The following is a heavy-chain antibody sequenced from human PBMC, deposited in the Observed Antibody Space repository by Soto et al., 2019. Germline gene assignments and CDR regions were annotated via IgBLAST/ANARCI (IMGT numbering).Heavy chain of an antibody. V-gene: IGHV1-69*01. CDR2: LITIFGTA. CDR3: AREEPGYCSSTSCFSSTRYYYYGMDV. Sequence: QVQLVQSGAEVKKPGSSVKVSCKAYGGTFSSYAISWVRPAPGQGLEWMGWLITIFGTANYAQKFKGRVTITEDESTSTAYMELSSLRSEDTAVYYCAREEPGYCSSTSCFSSTRYYYYGMDVWGQGTTVTVSS. D-gene: IGHD2-2*01. J-gene: IGHJ6*02. CDR1: GGTFSSYA.